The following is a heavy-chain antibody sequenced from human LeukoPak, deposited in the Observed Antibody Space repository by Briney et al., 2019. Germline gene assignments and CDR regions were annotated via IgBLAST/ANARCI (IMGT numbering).Heavy chain of an antibody. J-gene: IGHJ4*02. V-gene: IGHV3-23*01. CDR2: ISGSGGST. CDR1: GFIFTSYT. Sequence: GGSLRLSCAASGFIFTSYTMSWVRQAPGKGLEWVSGISGSGGSTYYADSVKGRFTISRDNSKNTLYLQMNSLRAEDTAVYYCACRDGYNYVRDYWGQGTLVTVSS. CDR3: ACRDGYNYVRDY. D-gene: IGHD5-24*01.